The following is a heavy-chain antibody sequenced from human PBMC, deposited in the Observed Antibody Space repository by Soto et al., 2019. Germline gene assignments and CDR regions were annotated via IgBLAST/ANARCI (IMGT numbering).Heavy chain of an antibody. Sequence: PGESLKLSCKGSGYSFATYWIGWVRQMPGKGLEWMGIVYPVDSDTRYSPSFQGQVTISADKSISTAYLQWSSLKASDTAMYYCAKHGESTSTIDYWGHGTLVTVSS. D-gene: IGHD2-2*01. J-gene: IGHJ4*01. CDR3: AKHGESTSTIDY. CDR1: GYSFATYW. V-gene: IGHV5-51*01. CDR2: VYPVDSDT.